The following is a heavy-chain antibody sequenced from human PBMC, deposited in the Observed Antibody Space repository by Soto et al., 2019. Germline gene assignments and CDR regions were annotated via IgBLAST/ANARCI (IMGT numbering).Heavy chain of an antibody. J-gene: IGHJ6*02. V-gene: IGHV1-69*01. D-gene: IGHD5-18*01. Sequence: QVQLVQSGAEVKKPGSSVKVSCKASGGTFSSYAISWVRQAPGQGLEWMGGIIPIFGTANYAQKFQGRVTITADDSTSTAYMELSSLRSEDTAVYYCARAMGYSYGFYWYYGMDVWGQGTTVTVSS. CDR2: IIPIFGTA. CDR3: ARAMGYSYGFYWYYGMDV. CDR1: GGTFSSYA.